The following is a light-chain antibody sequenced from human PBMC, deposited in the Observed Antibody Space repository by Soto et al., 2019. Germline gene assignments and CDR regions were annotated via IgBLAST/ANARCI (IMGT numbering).Light chain of an antibody. V-gene: IGKV3-20*01. CDR3: QHYGSSPFT. J-gene: IGKJ3*01. Sequence: EIVLTQSPGTLSLSPGERATLSCRAGQSVSSNYLAWYQQKPGQAPRLLVYGASSRATGIPDRLSGSGSGTDLTLTISRVEPEDFAVYYCQHYGSSPFTFGPGTKVDIK. CDR2: GAS. CDR1: QSVSSNY.